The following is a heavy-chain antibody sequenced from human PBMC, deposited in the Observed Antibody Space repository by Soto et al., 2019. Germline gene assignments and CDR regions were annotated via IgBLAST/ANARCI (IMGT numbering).Heavy chain of an antibody. D-gene: IGHD3-22*01. CDR2: INPSGGST. V-gene: IGHV1-46*01. Sequence: GASVKVSCKASGYTFTSYYMHWVRQAPGQGLEWMGIINPSGGSTSYAQKFQGRVTMTRDTSTSTVYMELSSLRSEDTAVYYCARGGPMIVVVPYWWFDPWGQGTLVTVSS. CDR3: ARGGPMIVVVPYWWFDP. CDR1: GYTFTSYY. J-gene: IGHJ5*02.